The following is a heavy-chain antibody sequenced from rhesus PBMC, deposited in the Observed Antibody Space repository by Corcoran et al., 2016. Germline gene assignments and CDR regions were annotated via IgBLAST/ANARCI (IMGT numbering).Heavy chain of an antibody. V-gene: IGHV3-54*02. CDR1: GFTFVSYG. CDR3: ARDQGGLYDSGGLDY. J-gene: IGHJ4*01. D-gene: IGHD3-28*01. CDR2: ISYDGSKK. Sequence: EVQLVESGGGWVQPGGSLSLPCAPPGFTFVSYGMPWVRQAPGKGPGGVAVISYDGSKKYYADSVKDRFTISRDNSKNMLYLQMNSLKLEDTAVYYCARDQGGLYDSGGLDYWGQGVLVTVSS.